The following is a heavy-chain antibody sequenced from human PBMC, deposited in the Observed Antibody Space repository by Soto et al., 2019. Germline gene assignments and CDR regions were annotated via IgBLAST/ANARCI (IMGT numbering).Heavy chain of an antibody. J-gene: IGHJ3*02. CDR2: ISAYNGNT. D-gene: IGHD3-3*01. Sequence: AAVKVSRKASSYTITSYGISWVRQAPGQGLEWMGWISAYNGNTNYAQKLQGRVTMTTDTSTSTAYMELRSLRSDDTAVYYCARVSLVTIFGVVTVDAFDIWGQGTMVTVSS. CDR3: ARVSLVTIFGVVTVDAFDI. V-gene: IGHV1-18*01. CDR1: SYTITSYG.